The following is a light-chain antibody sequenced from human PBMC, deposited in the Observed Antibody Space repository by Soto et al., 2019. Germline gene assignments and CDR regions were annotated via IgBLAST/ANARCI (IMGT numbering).Light chain of an antibody. CDR2: GAS. CDR3: QQYSDSPPT. Sequence: EIVLTQSPGTLSLSPGERATLSCMASQTVRTNYLAWFQHKPGQAPRLLIYGASSRATGIPDRFSGSGSGTDFTLTINRLEPEDFAVYFCQQYSDSPPTFGGGTKVEIK. J-gene: IGKJ4*01. V-gene: IGKV3-20*01. CDR1: QTVRTNY.